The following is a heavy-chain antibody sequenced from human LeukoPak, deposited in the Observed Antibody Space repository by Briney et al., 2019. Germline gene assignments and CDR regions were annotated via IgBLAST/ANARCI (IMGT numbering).Heavy chain of an antibody. CDR3: AKDPTWIQLWPRNWFDP. Sequence: GGSLRLSCAASGFTFSSYAMSWVRQAPGKGLEWVSAISGSGGSTYYADSVKGRFTISRDNSKNTLYLQMNSLRAEDTAVYYCAKDPTWIQLWPRNWFDPWGQGTLVTVSS. V-gene: IGHV3-23*01. CDR2: ISGSGGST. CDR1: GFTFSSYA. D-gene: IGHD5-18*01. J-gene: IGHJ5*02.